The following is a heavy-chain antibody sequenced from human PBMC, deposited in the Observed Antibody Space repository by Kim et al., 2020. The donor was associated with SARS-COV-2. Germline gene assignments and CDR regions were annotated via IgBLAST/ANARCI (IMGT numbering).Heavy chain of an antibody. V-gene: IGHV4-34*01. CDR2: GST. D-gene: IGHD3-16*01. CDR3: ARGLRGGAAL. J-gene: IGHJ4*02. Sequence: GSTNYSPSLQSRVTISVDTSKNHFSLKLNSMTAADTAMYYCARGLRGGAALWGQGTLVTVSS.